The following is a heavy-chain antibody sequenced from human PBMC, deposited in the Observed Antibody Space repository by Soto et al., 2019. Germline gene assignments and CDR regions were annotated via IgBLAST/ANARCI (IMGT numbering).Heavy chain of an antibody. D-gene: IGHD5-18*01. CDR2: ISYDGSNK. J-gene: IGHJ4*02. CDR3: ARGLGYFRGYSYGFGSPHNDY. Sequence: GGSLRLSCAASGFTFSSYAMHWVRQAPGKGLEWVAVISYDGSNKYYADSVKGRFTISRDNSKNTLYLQMNSLRAEDTAVYYCARGLGYFRGYSYGFGSPHNDYWGQGTLVTVSS. CDR1: GFTFSSYA. V-gene: IGHV3-30-3*01.